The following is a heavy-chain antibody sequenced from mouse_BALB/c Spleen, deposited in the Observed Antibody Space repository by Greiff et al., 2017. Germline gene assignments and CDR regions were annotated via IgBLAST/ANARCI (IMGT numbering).Heavy chain of an antibody. J-gene: IGHJ4*01. CDR1: GFTFSSYG. CDR3: ARENYGSSFPYAMDY. D-gene: IGHD1-1*01. Sequence: EVQLVESGGGLVQPGGSLKLSCAASGFTFSSYGMSWVRQTPEKRLEWVASISSGGSTYYPDSVKGRFTISRDNARNILYLQMSSLRSEDTAMYYCARENYGSSFPYAMDYWGQGTSVTVSS. CDR2: ISSGGST. V-gene: IGHV5-6-5*01.